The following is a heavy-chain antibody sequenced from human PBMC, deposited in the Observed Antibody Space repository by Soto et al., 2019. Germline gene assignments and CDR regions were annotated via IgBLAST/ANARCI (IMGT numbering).Heavy chain of an antibody. CDR3: ASGTGRSGIMDV. V-gene: IGHV3-20*01. J-gene: IGHJ6*02. Sequence: PGGSLRLSCAASGFTFDDYGMSWVRQAPGKGLEWVSGINWNGGSTGYADSVKGRFTISRDNAKNSLYLQMNSLRAEDTALYHCASGTGRSGIMDVWGQGTTVTVSS. CDR1: GFTFDDYG. D-gene: IGHD3-3*01. CDR2: INWNGGST.